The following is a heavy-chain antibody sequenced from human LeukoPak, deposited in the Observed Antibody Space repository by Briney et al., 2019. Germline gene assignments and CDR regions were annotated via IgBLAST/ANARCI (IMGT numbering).Heavy chain of an antibody. V-gene: IGHV3-74*01. CDR1: GFTFSSYW. D-gene: IGHD6-6*01. CDR3: ARGLSGYASSLGY. Sequence: GGSLRLSCAASGFTFSSYWMRWVRQAPGKGLVWVSRINSDGSSTSYADSVRGRFSISRDNAKNTLYLQMNSLRAEDTAVYYCARGLSGYASSLGYWGQETLVTVSA. CDR2: INSDGSST. J-gene: IGHJ4*02.